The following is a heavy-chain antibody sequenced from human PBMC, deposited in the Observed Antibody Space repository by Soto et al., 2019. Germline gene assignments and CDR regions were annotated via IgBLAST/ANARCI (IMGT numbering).Heavy chain of an antibody. D-gene: IGHD3-22*01. CDR1: GFTFSSYA. CDR3: AKNRGSGLH. CDR2: ISSTATT. V-gene: IGHV3-23*01. J-gene: IGHJ1*01. Sequence: EVQLLESGGGLGQPGGSLRLSCAASGFTFSSYAMSWVRQAPGKGLEWVSHISSTATTFYTDSVKGRFTISRDNSKNTLYLQMNSLRAEDTAVYYCAKNRGSGLHWGQGTLVTVSS.